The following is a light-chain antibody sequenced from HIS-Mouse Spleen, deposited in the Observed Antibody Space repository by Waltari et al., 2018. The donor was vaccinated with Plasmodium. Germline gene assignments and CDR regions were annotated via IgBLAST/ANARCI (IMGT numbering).Light chain of an antibody. CDR2: QDS. CDR1: KLGAKY. J-gene: IGLJ2*01. Sequence: SYELTQPPSVSVSPGQTASITCSGDKLGAKYACWYQQKPGQAPVLVIYQDSKRPSGITERFSGSNSGNTATRTISGTQAMDEADYYCQAWDSSTVVFGGGTKLTVL. CDR3: QAWDSSTVV. V-gene: IGLV3-1*01.